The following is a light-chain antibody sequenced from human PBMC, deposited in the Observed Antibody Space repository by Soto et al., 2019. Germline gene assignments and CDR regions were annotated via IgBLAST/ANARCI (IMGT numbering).Light chain of an antibody. CDR2: DVS. CDR3: SSYTSSSTLTWV. J-gene: IGLJ3*02. V-gene: IGLV2-14*01. CDR1: SSDVGGYNY. Sequence: QSALTQPASVSGSPGQSNTISCTGTSSDVGGYNYVSWYQQHPGKAPKLMIYDVSNRPSGVSNRFSGSKSGNTASLTISGLQAEDEADYYCSSYTSSSTLTWVFGGGTKLTVL.